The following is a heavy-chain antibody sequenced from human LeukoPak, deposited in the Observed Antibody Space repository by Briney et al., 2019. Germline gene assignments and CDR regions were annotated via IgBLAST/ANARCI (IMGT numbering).Heavy chain of an antibody. V-gene: IGHV1-69*05. CDR3: ARASLNTVTIIDDDAFDI. Sequence: TVKVSCKASGGTFSSYAISWVRQAPGQGLEWMGGIIPIFGTANYAQKFQGRVTITTDESTSTAYMELSSLRSEDTAVYYCARASLNTVTIIDDDAFDIWGQGTMVTVSS. D-gene: IGHD3-22*01. J-gene: IGHJ3*02. CDR1: GGTFSSYA. CDR2: IIPIFGTA.